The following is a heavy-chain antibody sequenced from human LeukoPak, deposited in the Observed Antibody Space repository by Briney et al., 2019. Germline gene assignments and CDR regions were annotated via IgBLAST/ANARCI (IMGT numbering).Heavy chain of an antibody. J-gene: IGHJ6*02. CDR3: ARGGGLDV. V-gene: IGHV3-7*03. Sequence: GGSLRLSCVASGFTFSSYWMGWIRQAPGKGLEWVADIKEDGSDKYSVDSMKGRFTISRDNAKNSLYLQMSNLRAEDTAVYFCARGGGLDVWGQGATVTVSS. CDR2: IKEDGSDK. D-gene: IGHD3-16*01. CDR1: GFTFSSYW.